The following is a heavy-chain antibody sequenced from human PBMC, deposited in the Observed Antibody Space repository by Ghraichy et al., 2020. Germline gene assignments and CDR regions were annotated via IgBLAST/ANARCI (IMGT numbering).Heavy chain of an antibody. J-gene: IGHJ6*02. CDR2: ISSSTRYI. Sequence: GGSLRLSCVASGLIFSPYSMNWVRQAPGKGLEWVASISSSTRYIYYADSVKGRFTISRDNAKNSLYLQMNSLRAEDTAVYYCSRGGGAGTPVLYHMDVWGLGTTVTVSS. D-gene: IGHD6-19*01. CDR3: SRGGGAGTPVLYHMDV. CDR1: GLIFSPYS. V-gene: IGHV3-21*01.